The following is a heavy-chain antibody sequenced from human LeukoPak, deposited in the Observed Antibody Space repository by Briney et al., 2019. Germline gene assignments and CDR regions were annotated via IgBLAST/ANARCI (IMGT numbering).Heavy chain of an antibody. J-gene: IGHJ6*02. CDR3: ARIVTAMVLGMDV. V-gene: IGHV4-39*01. Sequence: SETLSLTCTVSGGSISSSSYYWGWIRQPPGKGLEWIGSIYYSGSTYYNPSLKSRVTISVDTSKNQFSLKPSSVTAADTAVYYCARIVTAMVLGMDVWGQGTTVTVSS. D-gene: IGHD5-18*01. CDR1: GGSISSSSYY. CDR2: IYYSGST.